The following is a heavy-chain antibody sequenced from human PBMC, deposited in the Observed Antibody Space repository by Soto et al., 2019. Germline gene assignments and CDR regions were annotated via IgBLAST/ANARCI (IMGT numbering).Heavy chain of an antibody. CDR1: GASISGYY. CDR3: ARTATYYYYMDV. Sequence: SETLSLTCTVSGASISGYYWSWIRQPPGKGLEWIGFIYDSGTTNYNPSLKSRVTISVDTSKNQFSLKPSSVTAADTAVYYCARTATYYYYMDVWGNGTTVTVSS. V-gene: IGHV4-59*08. J-gene: IGHJ6*03. CDR2: IYDSGTT.